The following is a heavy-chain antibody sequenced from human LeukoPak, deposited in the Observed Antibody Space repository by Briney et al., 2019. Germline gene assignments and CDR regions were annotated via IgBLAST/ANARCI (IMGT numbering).Heavy chain of an antibody. CDR1: GGTFSSYA. V-gene: IGHV1-69*13. D-gene: IGHD2-2*01. J-gene: IGHJ1*01. Sequence: ASVKVSCKASGGTFSSYAISWVRQAPGQGLEWMGGIIPIFGTANYAQKFQGRVTITADESTSTAYMELSSLRSEDTAVYYCARVAVVVPAARGSEYFQHWGQGTLVTVSS. CDR2: IIPIFGTA. CDR3: ARVAVVVPAARGSEYFQH.